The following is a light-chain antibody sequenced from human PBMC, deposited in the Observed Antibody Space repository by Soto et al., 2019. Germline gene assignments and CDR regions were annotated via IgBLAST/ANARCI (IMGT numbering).Light chain of an antibody. Sequence: QAVVTQPPSASGTPGQRVTISCSGSSSNIGSNTVNWYQQLPGTAPKLLIYNHNDRPSGVPDRFSGSKSGTSASLAISGLQSEDEADYYCAVWDDSLSGVVFGGGTQLTVL. V-gene: IGLV1-44*01. J-gene: IGLJ2*01. CDR2: NHN. CDR3: AVWDDSLSGVV. CDR1: SSNIGSNT.